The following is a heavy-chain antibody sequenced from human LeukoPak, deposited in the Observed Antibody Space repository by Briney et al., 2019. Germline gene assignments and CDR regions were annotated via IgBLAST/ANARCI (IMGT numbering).Heavy chain of an antibody. CDR1: GGSFSGYY. CDR3: AREGAYYDSSGYYLGGYYFDY. Sequence: PSETLSLTCAVYGGSFSGYYWSWIRQPPGKGLEWIGEINHSGSTNYNPSLKSRVTISVDTSKNQFSLKLSSVTAADTAVYYCAREGAYYDSSGYYLGGYYFDYWGQGTLVTVSS. J-gene: IGHJ4*02. CDR2: INHSGST. V-gene: IGHV4-34*01. D-gene: IGHD3-22*01.